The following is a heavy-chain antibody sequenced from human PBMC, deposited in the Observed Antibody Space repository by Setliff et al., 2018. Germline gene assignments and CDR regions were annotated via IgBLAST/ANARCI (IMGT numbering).Heavy chain of an antibody. V-gene: IGHV3-7*01. CDR3: ATSDWYAAFDH. CDR1: GFTFSSYW. Sequence: PGGSLRLSCAASGFTFSSYWMSWVRQAPGKGLEWVANINQDGSEKYYVGSVKGRFTISRDNARNSVYLQMNSLRAEDAAVYYCATSDWYAAFDHWGQGTLVTVSS. CDR2: INQDGSEK. D-gene: IGHD6-19*01. J-gene: IGHJ4*02.